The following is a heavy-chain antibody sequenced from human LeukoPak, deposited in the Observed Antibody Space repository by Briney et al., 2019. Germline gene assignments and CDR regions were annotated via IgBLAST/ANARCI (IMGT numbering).Heavy chain of an antibody. V-gene: IGHV4-59*01. Sequence: PSETLSLTGTGSGGSISSYYWSWIRQPPGKGLEWIGYIYYSGSTNYNPSLKSRVTISVDTSKNQFSLKLSSVTAADTAVYYCARSTYDFALDYWGQGTLVTVSS. D-gene: IGHD3/OR15-3a*01. CDR2: IYYSGST. J-gene: IGHJ4*02. CDR1: GGSISSYY. CDR3: ARSTYDFALDY.